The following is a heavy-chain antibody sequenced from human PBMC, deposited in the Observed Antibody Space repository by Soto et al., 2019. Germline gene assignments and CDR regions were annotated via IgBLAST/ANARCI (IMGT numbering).Heavy chain of an antibody. J-gene: IGHJ5*02. CDR2: IYHSGST. CDR1: GGSISSGGYS. CDR3: GFDP. V-gene: IGHV4-30-2*01. D-gene: IGHD3-22*01. Sequence: PSETLSLTCAVSGGSISSGGYSWSWIRQPPGKGLEWIGYIYHSGSTYYNPSLKSRVTISVDRSKNQFSLKLSSVTAQGITMTSRGFDPWGQGTLVTVSS.